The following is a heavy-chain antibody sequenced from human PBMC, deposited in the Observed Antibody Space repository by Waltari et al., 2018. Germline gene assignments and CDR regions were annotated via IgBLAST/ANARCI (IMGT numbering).Heavy chain of an antibody. CDR1: GFDFNTYS. J-gene: IGHJ4*02. CDR2: ISASGSKI. V-gene: IGHV3-48*02. CDR3: ARSLTILDC. D-gene: IGHD3-9*01. Sequence: ELQLVESGGGLVQPGGSLRLSCAASGFDFNTYSMNWVRQAPGKGLEWVSYISASGSKIYYADSVKGRFTSSRDNAKNSLYLQMNRLRDEDRAVYYCARSLTILDCWGQGTLVSVSS.